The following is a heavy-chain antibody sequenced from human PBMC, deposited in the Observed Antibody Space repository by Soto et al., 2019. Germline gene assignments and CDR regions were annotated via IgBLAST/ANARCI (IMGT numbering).Heavy chain of an antibody. J-gene: IGHJ4*02. V-gene: IGHV4-39*01. D-gene: IGHD3-10*01. Sequence: QLQLQESGPGLVKPSETLSLTCTVSGGFISSATYYWGWIRQPPGKGLEWIGSMSSSGNTYYNPSLRSRVTISVDTSKNQFSLKLSSVTAADTAVFYCARVSARIGSGSSELDYWGQGTLITVSS. CDR1: GGFISSATYY. CDR3: ARVSARIGSGSSELDY. CDR2: MSSSGNT.